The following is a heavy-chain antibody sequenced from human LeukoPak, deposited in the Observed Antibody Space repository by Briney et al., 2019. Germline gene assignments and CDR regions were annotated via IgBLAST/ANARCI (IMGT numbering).Heavy chain of an antibody. CDR3: ARHVSGYFDC. V-gene: IGHV3-53*01. Sequence: GGSLRLSCAASGFTVSSNYMSWVRQAPGKGLEWVSVIYSGGTTYYADSVQGRFTISRDNSKNTLYLQMNSLRAEDTAVYYCARHVSGYFDCWGQGTLVTVSS. CDR2: IYSGGTT. J-gene: IGHJ5*01. D-gene: IGHD3-22*01. CDR1: GFTVSSNY.